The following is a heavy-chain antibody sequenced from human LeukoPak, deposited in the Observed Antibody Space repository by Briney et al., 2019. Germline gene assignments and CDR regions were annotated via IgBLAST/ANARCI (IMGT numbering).Heavy chain of an antibody. J-gene: IGHJ1*01. D-gene: IGHD3-22*01. Sequence: GASVKVSCKASGYTFTGYYMHWVRQAPGQGLEWMGWINPNSGGTNYAQKFQGRVTMTRDTSISTAYMELSRLRSDDTAVYYCASGTGSYYDSSGYLIFQHWGQGTLVTVSS. V-gene: IGHV1-2*02. CDR3: ASGTGSYYDSSGYLIFQH. CDR2: INPNSGGT. CDR1: GYTFTGYY.